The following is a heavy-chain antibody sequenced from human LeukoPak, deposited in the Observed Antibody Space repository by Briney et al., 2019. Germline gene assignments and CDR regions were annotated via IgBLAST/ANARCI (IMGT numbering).Heavy chain of an antibody. V-gene: IGHV4-30-2*01. CDR1: GGSISSGGYS. CDR3: ARVEGDSWELPGAFDI. CDR2: IYHSGST. D-gene: IGHD1-26*01. Sequence: PSETLSLTCAVSGGSISSGGYSWSWIRQPPGKGLEWIGYIYHSGSTYYNPSLKSRVTISVDRSKNQFSLKLSSVTAADTAVYYCARVEGDSWELPGAFDIWGQGTMVTVSS. J-gene: IGHJ3*02.